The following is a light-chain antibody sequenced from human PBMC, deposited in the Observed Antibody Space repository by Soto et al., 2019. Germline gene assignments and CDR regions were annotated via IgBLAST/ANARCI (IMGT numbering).Light chain of an antibody. Sequence: QSVLTQPASVSGSPGQSITISCTGTSSDVGGYNYVSWYQQNPGKAPKLMIYDVTDRPSGVSNRFSGSKSGNTASLTISGLQAEDEADYYCSSYTRSTTLVVFGGGTQLTVL. CDR1: SSDVGGYNY. V-gene: IGLV2-14*01. CDR3: SSYTRSTTLVV. J-gene: IGLJ2*01. CDR2: DVT.